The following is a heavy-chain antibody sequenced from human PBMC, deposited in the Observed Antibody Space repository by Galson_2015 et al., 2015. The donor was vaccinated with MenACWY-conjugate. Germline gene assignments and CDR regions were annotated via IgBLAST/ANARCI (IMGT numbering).Heavy chain of an antibody. D-gene: IGHD6-19*01. J-gene: IGHJ4*02. V-gene: IGHV3-15*01. CDR1: GFTFSNSW. Sequence: SLRLSCAASGFTFSNSWMNWVRQAPGEGLEWVGRINSNTDSTTTDYAATVKGRFTISRDDSENTLYLQMNSLKTEDTAVYYCTKDQGRAGSGASIDYWGQGTLVTVSS. CDR2: INSNTDSTTT. CDR3: TKDQGRAGSGASIDY.